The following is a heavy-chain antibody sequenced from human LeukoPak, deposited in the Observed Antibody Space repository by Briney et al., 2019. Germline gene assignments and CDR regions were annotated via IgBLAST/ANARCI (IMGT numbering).Heavy chain of an antibody. CDR1: GYSFTSYW. V-gene: IGHV5-51*01. J-gene: IGHJ5*02. Sequence: GESLKISCKASGYSFTSYWSAWVRQLPGKGLEWMGIIYPDDSDTRYSPSFQGRVTISADKSISTAYLQWSSLKASDTAMYYCARLSCSRTSCLDPWGQGALVTVSS. CDR3: ARLSCSRTSCLDP. CDR2: IYPDDSDT. D-gene: IGHD2-2*01.